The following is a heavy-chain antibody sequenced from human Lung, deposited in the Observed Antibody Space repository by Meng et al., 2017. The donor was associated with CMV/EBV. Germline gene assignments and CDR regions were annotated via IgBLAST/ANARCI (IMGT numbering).Heavy chain of an antibody. CDR3: ARTSRRTRDFDY. J-gene: IGHJ4*02. CDR2: IRDKDSRYST. D-gene: IGHD1-7*01. Sequence: SXKIPXTASGFTFSDHYMEWIRQAPGRGLEWIARIRDKDSRYSTEYAASVRGRFTISRDDSKLLFLEMTSLKTEDTAVYYCARTSRRTRDFDYWGQGTLVTVSS. V-gene: IGHV3-72*01. CDR1: GFTFSDHY.